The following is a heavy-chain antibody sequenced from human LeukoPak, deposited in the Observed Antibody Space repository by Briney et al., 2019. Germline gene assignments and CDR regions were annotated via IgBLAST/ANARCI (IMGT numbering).Heavy chain of an antibody. CDR2: INPKTNGT. Sequence: GASVKVSCKASGYTFTDYYVHWVRQALGQGLEWMGWINPKTNGTNFAQKFQGRVTMTRDTSISTAYMELTSLRSDDTALYYCASSKWRGYLPDYWGHGILVTVSS. J-gene: IGHJ4*01. CDR3: ASSKWRGYLPDY. D-gene: IGHD5-18*01. V-gene: IGHV1-2*02. CDR1: GYTFTDYY.